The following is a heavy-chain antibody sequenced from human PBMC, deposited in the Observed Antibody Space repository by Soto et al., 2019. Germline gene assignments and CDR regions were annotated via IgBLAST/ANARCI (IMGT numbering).Heavy chain of an antibody. CDR2: INSDGTST. V-gene: IGHV3-74*01. J-gene: IGHJ4*02. D-gene: IGHD5-18*01. CDR3: VRSVFDTWNY. Sequence: LRLSCAASGFTCSRYWMHWVRQAPGKGLVWVSRINSDGTSTTYADSVKGRFTISRDNAKNTLYLQMNSLRAEDTAVYYCVRSVFDTWNYWGQGTLVTVSS. CDR1: GFTCSRYW.